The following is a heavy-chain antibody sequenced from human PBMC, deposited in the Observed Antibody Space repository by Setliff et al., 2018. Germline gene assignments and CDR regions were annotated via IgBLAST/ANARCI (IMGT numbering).Heavy chain of an antibody. CDR3: AREGVDTRSSTDYRYYMDV. CDR2: TIPNFGTT. Sequence: GASVKVSCKASGGTFSSYGISWVWQAPGQGLEWLGGTIPNFGTTNYAQEFQGRVTIITDESTSTAYMELSSLRFEDTAVYYCAREGVDTRSSTDYRYYMDVWGKGTTVTVSS. V-gene: IGHV1-69*05. J-gene: IGHJ6*03. CDR1: GGTFSSYG. D-gene: IGHD5-18*01.